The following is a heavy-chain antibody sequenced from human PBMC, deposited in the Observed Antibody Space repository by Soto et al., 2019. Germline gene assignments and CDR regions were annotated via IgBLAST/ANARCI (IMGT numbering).Heavy chain of an antibody. Sequence: SETLSLTCTVTGDSISSRGYYWGWIRQPPGKGLEWIGSIYYSGSTYNNPSLRSRVSMSIDTSKDQFSLKLKSVTAADTALYFCARQRTSVVTQASFDVWGPGSLVTVSS. CDR2: IYYSGST. D-gene: IGHD2-21*02. CDR1: GDSISSRGYY. J-gene: IGHJ4*02. V-gene: IGHV4-39*01. CDR3: ARQRTSVVTQASFDV.